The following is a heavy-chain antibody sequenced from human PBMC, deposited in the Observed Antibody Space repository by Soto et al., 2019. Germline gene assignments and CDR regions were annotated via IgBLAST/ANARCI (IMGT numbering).Heavy chain of an antibody. J-gene: IGHJ5*02. CDR3: ARDVVCVQLRGFDP. Sequence: QVQLVESGGGVVQPGRSLRLSCAASGFTFSSYAMHWVRQAPGKGLEWVAVISYDGSNKYYADSVKGRFTISRDNSKNTLYLQMNSLRAEDTAVYYCARDVVCVQLRGFDPWGQGTLVTVSS. CDR1: GFTFSSYA. CDR2: ISYDGSNK. D-gene: IGHD2-15*01. V-gene: IGHV3-30-3*01.